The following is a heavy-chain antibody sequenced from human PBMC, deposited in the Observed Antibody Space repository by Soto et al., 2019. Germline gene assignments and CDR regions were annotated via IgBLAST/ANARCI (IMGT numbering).Heavy chain of an antibody. CDR3: ARDPPPPDY. CDR1: GFSFTSSA. CDR2: IVVGSGHT. V-gene: IGHV1-58*02. Sequence: ASVKVSCKTSGFSFTSSAMQWVRQARGQRLEWIGWIVVGSGHTNNAQKFQERVTITRDMSTSTAYMELRSLRSEDTAVYYCARDPPPPDYWGQGTLVTVSS. J-gene: IGHJ4*02.